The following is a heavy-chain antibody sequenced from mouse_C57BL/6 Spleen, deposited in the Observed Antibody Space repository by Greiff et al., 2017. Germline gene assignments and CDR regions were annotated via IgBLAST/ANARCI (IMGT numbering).Heavy chain of an antibody. Sequence: QVQLQQPGAELVRPGSSVKLSCKASGYTFTSYWMDWVKQRPGQGLELIGNIYPSDSETHYNQKFKDKATLTVDKSSSTAYMQLSSLTSEDSAVYYCARLGDSLDYWGQGTTLTVSS. J-gene: IGHJ2*01. CDR1: GYTFTSYW. CDR3: ARLGDSLDY. CDR2: IYPSDSET. V-gene: IGHV1-61*01. D-gene: IGHD2-13*01.